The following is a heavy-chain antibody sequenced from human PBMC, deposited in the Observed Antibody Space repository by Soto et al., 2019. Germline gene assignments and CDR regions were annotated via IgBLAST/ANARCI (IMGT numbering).Heavy chain of an antibody. V-gene: IGHV1-18*01. J-gene: IGHJ3*01. D-gene: IGHD2-15*01. CDR2: GSTSNGNR. Sequence: QVQLVQSGAEVKKPGASVKVSCKASGYTFTSHCVSWVRQAPGQGLEWMAWGSTSNGNRNVAQKFQERVTMTIDTSTSTVYMELRSLRSDDTAVYYCARDVEYEEGVGACDVWGQGTAVTVSS. CDR3: ARDVEYEEGVGACDV. CDR1: GYTFTSHC.